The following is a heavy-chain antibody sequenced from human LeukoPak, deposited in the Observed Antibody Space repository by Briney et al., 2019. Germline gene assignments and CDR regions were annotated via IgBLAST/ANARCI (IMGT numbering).Heavy chain of an antibody. CDR3: ATTNDGGGYQWGDFFDF. V-gene: IGHV1-69*04. CDR1: GGTSNSHA. CDR2: IIPNLGTT. D-gene: IGHD3-22*01. J-gene: IGHJ4*02. Sequence: SVKVSCKASGGTSNSHAISWVRQAPGQGLEWMGRIIPNLGTTNRAQNFQDRVTLTADKSTNTACMELTSLTSDDTAVYYCATTNDGGGYQWGDFFDFWGQGTLVTVSS.